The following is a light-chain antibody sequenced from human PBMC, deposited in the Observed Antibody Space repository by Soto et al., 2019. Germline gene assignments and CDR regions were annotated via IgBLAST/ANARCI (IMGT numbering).Light chain of an antibody. Sequence: QSALTQPASVSGSPGQSITISCTGTSSDVGGYNYVSWYQQHPGKAPKLMIYDVSNRPSGVSNRFSGSKSGNTASLTISGLQAEDEADYYCSSSTSSSTTVVLGGGTKLTVL. V-gene: IGLV2-14*01. CDR3: SSSTSSSTTVV. CDR1: SSDVGGYNY. J-gene: IGLJ2*01. CDR2: DVS.